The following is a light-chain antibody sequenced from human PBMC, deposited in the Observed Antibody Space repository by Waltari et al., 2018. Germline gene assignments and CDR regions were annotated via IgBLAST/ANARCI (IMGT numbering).Light chain of an antibody. CDR2: GAS. J-gene: IGKJ1*01. Sequence: CRASQSVGRALAWYQQKPGQAPRLLIYGASSRATGIPDRFSGSGSGTDFSLTISRLEPDFAVYYCQHYVRLPATFGQGTKVEIK. V-gene: IGKV3-20*01. CDR3: QHYVRLPAT. CDR1: QSVGRA.